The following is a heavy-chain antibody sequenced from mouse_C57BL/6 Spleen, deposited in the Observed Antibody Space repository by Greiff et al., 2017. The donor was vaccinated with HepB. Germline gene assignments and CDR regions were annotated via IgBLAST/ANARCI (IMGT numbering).Heavy chain of an antibody. CDR2: ISDGGSYT. V-gene: IGHV5-4*03. D-gene: IGHD1-1*01. Sequence: EVKLVESGGGLVKPGGSLKLSCAASGFTFSSYAMSWVRQTPEKRLEWVATISDGGSYTYYPDNVKGRFTISRDNAKNNLYLQMSHLKAEDTAMYYCARSSLRLDYWGQGTTLTVSS. J-gene: IGHJ2*01. CDR3: ARSSLRLDY. CDR1: GFTFSSYA.